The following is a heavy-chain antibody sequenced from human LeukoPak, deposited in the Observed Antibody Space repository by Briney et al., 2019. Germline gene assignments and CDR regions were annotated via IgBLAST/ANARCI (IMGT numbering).Heavy chain of an antibody. V-gene: IGHV3-33*06. CDR1: GFTFSSYG. CDR2: IWYDGNNK. D-gene: IGHD3-22*01. J-gene: IGHJ5*02. Sequence: PGGSLRLSCAASGFTFSSYGMHWVRQAPGKGLEWVAGIWYDGNNKYYADSVKGRFTISRDNSKNTLYVQMNSLIAEDTAVYHCAKFRDRSGPRGGFDPSGQGALVTVSS. CDR3: AKFRDRSGPRGGFDP.